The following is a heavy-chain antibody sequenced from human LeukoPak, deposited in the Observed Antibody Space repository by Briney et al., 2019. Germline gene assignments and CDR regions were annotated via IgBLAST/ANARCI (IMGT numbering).Heavy chain of an antibody. J-gene: IGHJ4*02. CDR2: ISYDGSNK. Sequence: TGGSPRLSCAASGFTFSSYGMHWVRQAPGKGLEWVAVISYDGSNKYYADSVKGRFTISRDNSKNTLYLQMNSLRAEDTAVYYCAKQIPAAIEALDYWGQGTLVTVSS. CDR3: AKQIPAAIEALDY. CDR1: GFTFSSYG. D-gene: IGHD2-2*01. V-gene: IGHV3-30*18.